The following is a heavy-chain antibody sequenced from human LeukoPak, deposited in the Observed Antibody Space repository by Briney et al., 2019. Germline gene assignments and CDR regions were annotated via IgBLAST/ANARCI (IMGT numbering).Heavy chain of an antibody. J-gene: IGHJ4*02. V-gene: IGHV4-34*01. Sequence: SETLSLTCAVYGGSFSGYYWGWIRQPPGKGLEWIGNMYYSGSTYYNPSLRSRVTTSVDTTKNQFSLKLGSVTAADTAVYYCARLLKYSGSYYCDFWGQGTLVTVSS. CDR2: MYYSGST. D-gene: IGHD1-26*01. CDR1: GGSFSGYY. CDR3: ARLLKYSGSYYCDF.